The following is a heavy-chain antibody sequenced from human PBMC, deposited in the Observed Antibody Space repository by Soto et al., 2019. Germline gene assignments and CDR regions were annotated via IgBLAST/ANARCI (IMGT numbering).Heavy chain of an antibody. J-gene: IGHJ6*03. Sequence: GGSLRLSCAASGFTFSSYSMNWVRQAPGKGLEWVSSISSSSSYLYYADSVKGRFTISRDNAKNSLYLQMNSLRAEDTAVYYCASVRGCSGSYDYYMDFWCKGPSVTVSS. CDR3: ASVRGCSGSYDYYMDF. V-gene: IGHV3-21*01. CDR2: ISSSSSYL. D-gene: IGHD3-10*02. CDR1: GFTFSSYS.